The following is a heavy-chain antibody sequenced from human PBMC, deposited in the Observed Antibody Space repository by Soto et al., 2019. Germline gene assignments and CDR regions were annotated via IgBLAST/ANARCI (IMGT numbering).Heavy chain of an antibody. D-gene: IGHD6-13*01. CDR3: AHKGDSSSCQH. V-gene: IGHV2-5*02. CDR1: GFSLSTSGVG. Sequence: QITLKESGPPLVKPTQNLTVTCTFSGFSLSTSGVGVGWIRQPPGKALDWLALIYWDGDNRYSPSLKSRLTITKDTSKNQVVLSMTNMDPVDTATYYCAHKGDSSSCQHWGQGTLVTVSS. CDR2: IYWDGDN. J-gene: IGHJ1*01.